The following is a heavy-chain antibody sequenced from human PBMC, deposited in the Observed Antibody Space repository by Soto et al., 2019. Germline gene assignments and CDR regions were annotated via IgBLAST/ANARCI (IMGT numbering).Heavy chain of an antibody. Sequence: QLQLQESGPGLVKPSETLSLTCTVSDDSVTSTSYYWAWLRQSPGKGLEWIGHIYHSGTTYYNPSLESRATFSVETSKNQFSLRLTSVTAADTAVYYCAGLQWNDIFRFDPWGQGSLVTVSS. CDR2: IYHSGTT. V-gene: IGHV4-39*01. CDR3: AGLQWNDIFRFDP. D-gene: IGHD1-1*01. CDR1: DDSVTSTSYY. J-gene: IGHJ5*02.